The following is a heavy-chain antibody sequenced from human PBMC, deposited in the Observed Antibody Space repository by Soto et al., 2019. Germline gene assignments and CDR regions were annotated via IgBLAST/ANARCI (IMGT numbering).Heavy chain of an antibody. V-gene: IGHV3-23*01. J-gene: IGHJ5*02. Sequence: EVQLLESGGGLVQPGGSLRLSCTASGFTFNRHAMTWVRQAPGKGLEWVSGLSDSGGSIYYADSVKGRFTISRDNSINTMYLQKNTLRAEDTAVYYCAKVSSAWYVGFFHTCGQGTLVTVSS. CDR2: LSDSGGSI. CDR1: GFTFNRHA. D-gene: IGHD3-10*02. CDR3: AKVSSAWYVGFFHT.